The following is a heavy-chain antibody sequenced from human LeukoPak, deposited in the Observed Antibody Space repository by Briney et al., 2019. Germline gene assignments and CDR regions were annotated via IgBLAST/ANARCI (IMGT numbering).Heavy chain of an antibody. Sequence: ASVKVSCKASGYTFTGYYMHWVRQAPGQGLEWMGWISAYNGNTNYAQKLQGRVTMTTDTSTSTAYMELRSLRSDDTAVYYCAREVSYYGSGSYLYWGQGTLVTVSS. CDR2: ISAYNGNT. CDR1: GYTFTGYY. CDR3: AREVSYYGSGSYLY. J-gene: IGHJ4*02. D-gene: IGHD3-10*01. V-gene: IGHV1-18*04.